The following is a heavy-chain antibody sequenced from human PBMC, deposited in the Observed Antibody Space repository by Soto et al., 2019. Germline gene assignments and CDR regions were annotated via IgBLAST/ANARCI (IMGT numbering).Heavy chain of an antibody. CDR1: GASISSSGDYS. CDR3: ARLFCSSTTCYWGANWFDP. D-gene: IGHD2-2*01. J-gene: IGHJ5*02. Sequence: PSEALSLTCSVSGASISSSGDYSWSWIRQPPGKGLEWIGSIYYSGSTYYNPSLRSRVTISVDTSKSQFSLKLSSVTAADTAVYYCARLFCSSTTCYWGANWFDPWGQGTLVTVSS. V-gene: IGHV4-30-4*01. CDR2: IYYSGST.